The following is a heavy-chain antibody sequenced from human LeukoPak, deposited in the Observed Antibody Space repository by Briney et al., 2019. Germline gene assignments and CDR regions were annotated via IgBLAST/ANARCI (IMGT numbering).Heavy chain of an antibody. CDR2: ISAYNGNT. Sequence: ASVTVSCKASGYTFTSYGISWVRQAPGQGLEGMGWISAYNGNTNYAQKLQGRVTMTTDTYTSTAYMELRSLRSDDTAVYYCAYCGGDCYSRWFDPWGQGTLVTVSS. CDR3: AYCGGDCYSRWFDP. J-gene: IGHJ5*02. CDR1: GYTFTSYG. V-gene: IGHV1-18*01. D-gene: IGHD2-21*02.